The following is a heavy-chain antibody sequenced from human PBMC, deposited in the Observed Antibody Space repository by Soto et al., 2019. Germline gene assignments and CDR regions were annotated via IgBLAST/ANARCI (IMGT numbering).Heavy chain of an antibody. D-gene: IGHD3-10*01. V-gene: IGHV3-74*01. J-gene: IGHJ3*02. CDR3: IRDYGEAGSTNAFDI. CDR2: INSDGSGA. Sequence: GSLRLSCAASGFTFSSFWMHWVRQAPGKGLVWVSRINSDGSGASYADFVEGRLTISRDNAKNTVYFQMNSLREEDTAVYYCIRDYGEAGSTNAFDIWGQGTMVTVSS. CDR1: GFTFSSFW.